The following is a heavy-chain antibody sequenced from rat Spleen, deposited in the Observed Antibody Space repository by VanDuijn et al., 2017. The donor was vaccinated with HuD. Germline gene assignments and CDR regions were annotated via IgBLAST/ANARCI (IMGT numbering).Heavy chain of an antibody. CDR2: ISTGGGNI. Sequence: EVQLVESGGGLVQPGRSMKLSCAALGFTFSNYYMAWVRQAPTKGLEWVASISTGGGNIYYRDSVKGRFTISRDNAKSTLYLQMDSLRSEDTATYYCARQNWGSNYLDYWGQGVMVTVSS. CDR1: GFTFSNYY. CDR3: ARQNWGSNYLDY. D-gene: IGHD5-1*01. J-gene: IGHJ2*01. V-gene: IGHV5-25*01.